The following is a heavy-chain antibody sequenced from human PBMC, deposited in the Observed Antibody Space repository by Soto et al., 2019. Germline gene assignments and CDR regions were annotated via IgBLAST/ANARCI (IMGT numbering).Heavy chain of an antibody. J-gene: IGHJ6*03. CDR3: ARGWFGPDV. D-gene: IGHD3-10*01. CDR2: IDKVGTDS. V-gene: IGHV3-74*01. Sequence: EVQLVESGGGLVQPGGYLRLSCAASEFTFSGRSVHWVRQAPGKGLVWVSGIDKVGTDSTYADSVKGRFTSSRDNAKNTVYLQMNILRVEDTAVYYWARGWFGPDVWGKGTTVTVSS. CDR1: EFTFSGRS.